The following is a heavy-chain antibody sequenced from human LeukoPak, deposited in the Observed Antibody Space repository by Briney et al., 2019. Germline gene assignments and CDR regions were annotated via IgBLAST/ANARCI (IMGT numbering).Heavy chain of an antibody. Sequence: PGGSLRLSCAASGFTFSSYAMSWVRQAPGKGLEWVSGISGSGGSTYYADSVKGRFTISRDNSKNTLYLQMNSLRAEDTAVYYCAKDCGGDCFSSFDYWGQGTLVTVSS. J-gene: IGHJ4*02. CDR1: GFTFSSYA. CDR3: AKDCGGDCFSSFDY. D-gene: IGHD2-21*02. V-gene: IGHV3-23*01. CDR2: ISGSGGST.